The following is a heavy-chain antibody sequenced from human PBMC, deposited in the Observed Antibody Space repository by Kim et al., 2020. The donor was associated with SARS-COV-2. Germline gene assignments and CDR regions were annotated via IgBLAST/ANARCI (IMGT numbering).Heavy chain of an antibody. D-gene: IGHD2-2*01. CDR3: AKDRYCSGSSCYGMGWY. CDR2: ISGSGTTT. V-gene: IGHV3-23*01. J-gene: IGHJ2*01. CDR1: GFAFSSYA. Sequence: GGSLRLSCAASGFAFSSYAMTWVRQAPGKGLEWVSTISGSGTTTMSADSMRGRFTISRDNSKNTLHLQMNSLRGEESAVYYCAKDRYCSGSSCYGMGWY.